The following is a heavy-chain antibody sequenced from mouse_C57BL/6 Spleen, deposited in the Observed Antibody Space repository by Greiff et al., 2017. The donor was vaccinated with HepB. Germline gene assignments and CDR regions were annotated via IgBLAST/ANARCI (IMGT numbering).Heavy chain of an antibody. V-gene: IGHV5-16*01. CDR3: ARGDGYGYFDV. Sequence: EVKLMESEGGLVQPGSSMKLSCTASGFTFSDYYMAWVRQVPEKGLEWVANINYDGSSTYYLDSLKSRFIISRDNAKNILYLQMSSLKSEDTATYYCARGDGYGYFDVWGTGTTVTVSS. CDR2: INYDGSST. CDR1: GFTFSDYY. J-gene: IGHJ1*03. D-gene: IGHD2-3*01.